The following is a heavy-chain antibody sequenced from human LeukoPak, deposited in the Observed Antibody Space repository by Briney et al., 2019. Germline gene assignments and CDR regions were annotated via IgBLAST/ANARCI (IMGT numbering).Heavy chain of an antibody. D-gene: IGHD3-22*01. V-gene: IGHV4-31*03. Sequence: SETLSLTCTVSGGSISSGGYYWSWIRQHPGKGLEWIGYIYYSGSTYYNPSLKSRVTISVDTSKNQFSPKLSSVTAADTAVYYCARDRKDYYDSSGYYSVWGQGTLVTVSS. J-gene: IGHJ4*02. CDR3: ARDRKDYYDSSGYYSV. CDR1: GGSISSGGYY. CDR2: IYYSGST.